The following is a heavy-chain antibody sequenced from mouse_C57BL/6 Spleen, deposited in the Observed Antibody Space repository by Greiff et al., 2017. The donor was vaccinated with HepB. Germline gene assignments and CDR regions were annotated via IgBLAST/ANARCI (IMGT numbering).Heavy chain of an antibody. J-gene: IGHJ1*03. V-gene: IGHV1-18*01. CDR3: ARGVLRRGYFDV. CDR2: INPNNGGT. D-gene: IGHD1-1*01. CDR1: GYTFTDYN. Sequence: VQLQQSGPELVKPGASVKIPCKASGYTFTDYNMDWVKQSHGKSLEWIGDINPNNGGTIYNQKFKGKATLTVDKSSSTAYMELRSLTSEYTAVYYCARGVLRRGYFDVWGTGTTVTVSS.